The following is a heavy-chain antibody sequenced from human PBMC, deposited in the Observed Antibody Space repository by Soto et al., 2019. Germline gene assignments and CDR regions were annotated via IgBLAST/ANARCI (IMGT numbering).Heavy chain of an antibody. Sequence: QVQLVESGGGVVQPGRSLRLSCAASGFTFSSYAMHWVRQAPGKGPEWVAVISYDGSNKYYADSVKGRFTISRDNSKNTLYLQMNSLRAEDTAVYYCAREPEDGWTYFDYWGQGTLVTVSS. V-gene: IGHV3-30-3*01. CDR1: GFTFSSYA. D-gene: IGHD6-19*01. CDR2: ISYDGSNK. CDR3: AREPEDGWTYFDY. J-gene: IGHJ4*02.